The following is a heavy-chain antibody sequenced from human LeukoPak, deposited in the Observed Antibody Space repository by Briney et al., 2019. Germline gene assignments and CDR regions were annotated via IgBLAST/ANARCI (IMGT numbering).Heavy chain of an antibody. V-gene: IGHV1-69*13. CDR3: ARDAYYDFWSGTKIPYYMDV. CDR1: GGTFSSYA. CDR2: IIPIFGTA. Sequence: SVKVSCKASGGTFSSYAISWVRQAPGQGLEWMGGIIPIFGTANYAQKFQGRVTITADESTSTAYMELSSLRSEDTAVYYCARDAYYDFWSGTKIPYYMDVWGKGTTVTVSS. D-gene: IGHD3-3*01. J-gene: IGHJ6*03.